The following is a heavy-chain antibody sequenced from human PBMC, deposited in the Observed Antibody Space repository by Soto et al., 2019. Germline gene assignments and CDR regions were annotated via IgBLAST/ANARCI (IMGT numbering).Heavy chain of an antibody. J-gene: IGHJ4*02. CDR2: IHYSGST. CDR3: AAHDSGGYYAEY. D-gene: IGHD3-22*01. CDR1: GDSVTISDYY. V-gene: IGHV4-39*01. Sequence: QLQLQESGPGLVKPSETLSLTCTVSGDSVTISDYYWGWIRQPPGKGLEWIGSIHYSGSTYYNPSLKSRVTISGDTSMKQFSLKLTSVTAADAAVYYCAAHDSGGYYAEYWGQGTLVTVSA.